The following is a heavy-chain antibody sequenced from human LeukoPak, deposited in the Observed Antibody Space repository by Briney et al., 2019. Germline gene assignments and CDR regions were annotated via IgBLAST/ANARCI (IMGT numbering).Heavy chain of an antibody. CDR3: AREIAVAGTPVFDY. J-gene: IGHJ4*02. V-gene: IGHV1-2*02. CDR1: VYTFTGYY. Sequence: ASVKVSCKGSVYTFTGYYMHWVRQAPGQGLEWMGWINPNSGGTNYAQKFQGRVTMTRDTSISTAYMELSRLRSDDTAVYYCAREIAVAGTPVFDYWGQGTLVTVSS. D-gene: IGHD6-19*01. CDR2: INPNSGGT.